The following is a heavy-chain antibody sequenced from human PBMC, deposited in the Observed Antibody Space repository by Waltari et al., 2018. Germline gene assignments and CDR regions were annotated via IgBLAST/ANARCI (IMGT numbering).Heavy chain of an antibody. D-gene: IGHD3-22*01. CDR3: ARDQWFAFDI. CDR1: GFTLSRYW. Sequence: EVQLVESGGGFVQPGGSLRLSCAASGFTLSRYWMSWVRQAPGKGLEWVANIMTDGSEEYYVDSVRGRFTISRDNAKNSLFLQMNSLRPEDTAVYYCARDQWFAFDIWGQGTMVTVSS. J-gene: IGHJ3*02. V-gene: IGHV3-7*01. CDR2: IMTDGSEE.